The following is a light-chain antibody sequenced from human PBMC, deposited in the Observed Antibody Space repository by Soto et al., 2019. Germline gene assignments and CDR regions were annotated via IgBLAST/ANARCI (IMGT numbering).Light chain of an antibody. J-gene: IGLJ1*01. V-gene: IGLV1-44*01. CDR2: TNN. CDR3: SSYTSSSTYV. Sequence: QSVLTQPPSASGTPGQRVTISCSGSSSNIGSSNVNWYQQLPGTAPKLLIYTNNQRPSGVSNRFSGSKSGNTASLTISGLQAEDEADYYCSSYTSSSTYVFGTGTKVTVL. CDR1: SSNIGSSN.